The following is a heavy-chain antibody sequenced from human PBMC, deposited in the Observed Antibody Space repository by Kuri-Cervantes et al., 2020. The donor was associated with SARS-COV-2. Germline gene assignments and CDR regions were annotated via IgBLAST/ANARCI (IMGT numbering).Heavy chain of an antibody. J-gene: IGHJ4*02. CDR1: GFSFNDQY. D-gene: IGHD2/OR15-2a*01. CDR2: INGDCTVI. Sequence: GGSLRLSCAVSGFSFNDQYMSWIRQAPGKGLEWVSHINGDCTVIEYADSVKGRFIISRDNAKKSLYLQMNSLRAEDTAVYYCANDPNRIHYWGQGALVTVSS. CDR3: ANDPNRIHY. V-gene: IGHV3-11*01.